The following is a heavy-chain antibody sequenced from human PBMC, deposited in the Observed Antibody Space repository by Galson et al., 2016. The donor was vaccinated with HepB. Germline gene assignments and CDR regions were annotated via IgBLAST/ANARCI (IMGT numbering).Heavy chain of an antibody. V-gene: IGHV3-13*04. J-gene: IGHJ6*02. D-gene: IGHD2-2*02. CDR3: VRGLPISTAIV. CDR2: IGTAGDT. Sequence: SLRLSCAGSGFTFSWYDLHWVRQPIGKGLEWVSGIGTAGDTYYLDPVKGRFTISRENAKNSFYLQMDSLRVGDTAVYYCVRGLPISTAIVWGQGTTATVSS. CDR1: GFTFSWYD.